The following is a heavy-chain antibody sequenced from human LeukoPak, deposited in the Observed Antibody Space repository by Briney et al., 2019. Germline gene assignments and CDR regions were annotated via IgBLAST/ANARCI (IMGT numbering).Heavy chain of an antibody. CDR2: IADSGGDT. CDR1: GFTFTSYG. CDR3: AKSSHSNAWDDFDY. Sequence: GESLRLSCAASGFTFTSYGMNWVRQAPGQGLEWVSTIADSGGDTYYADSVKGRFTVSRDDSENTLYLQMHSLRAEDTATYYCAKSSHSNAWDDFDYWGQGTLVTVSS. V-gene: IGHV3-23*01. J-gene: IGHJ4*02. D-gene: IGHD5-18*01.